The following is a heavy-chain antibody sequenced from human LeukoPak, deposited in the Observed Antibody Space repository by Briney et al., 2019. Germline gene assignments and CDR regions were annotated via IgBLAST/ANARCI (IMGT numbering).Heavy chain of an antibody. V-gene: IGHV4-59*12. CDR1: GGSISGSY. D-gene: IGHD3-10*01. CDR2: IYYSGST. J-gene: IGHJ3*02. CDR3: AVDYYGSGSSDAFDI. Sequence: SETLSLTCTVPGGSISGSYWSWIRQPPGEGLEWIGYIYYSGSTNYNPSLKSRVTISVDTSKNQFSLKLSSVTAADTAVYYCAVDYYGSGSSDAFDIWGQGTMVTVSS.